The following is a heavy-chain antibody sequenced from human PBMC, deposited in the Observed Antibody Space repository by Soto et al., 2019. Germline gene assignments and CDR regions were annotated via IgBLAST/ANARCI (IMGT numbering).Heavy chain of an antibody. D-gene: IGHD3-22*01. V-gene: IGHV1-46*01. CDR1: GYTFTSYY. CDR3: ARARSGDTMLVVVINYGMDV. Sequence: QVQLVQSGAEVKKPGASVKVSCKASGYTFTSYYMHWVRQAPGQGLEWMGIINPSGGSTSYAQKCQGRVTMTRDTSTSTIYMELSSLRSEDTAVYYCARARSGDTMLVVVINYGMDVWGQGTTVTVSS. CDR2: INPSGGST. J-gene: IGHJ6*02.